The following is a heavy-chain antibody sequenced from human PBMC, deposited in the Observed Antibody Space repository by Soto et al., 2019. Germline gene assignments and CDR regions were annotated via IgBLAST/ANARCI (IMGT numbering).Heavy chain of an antibody. CDR2: IFLSEST. CDR3: ARHGGYSSGWAYFDY. V-gene: IGHV4-59*08. J-gene: IGHJ4*02. D-gene: IGHD6-19*01. Sequence: PSETLSLTCTVSGGSISSYHWSWIRQPPGKGLEWIGYIFLSESTNYNPSLKSRVTISVDTSTNQFSLKVRSVTAADTAVYYCARHGGYSSGWAYFDYWGLGPLVTVSS. CDR1: GGSISSYH.